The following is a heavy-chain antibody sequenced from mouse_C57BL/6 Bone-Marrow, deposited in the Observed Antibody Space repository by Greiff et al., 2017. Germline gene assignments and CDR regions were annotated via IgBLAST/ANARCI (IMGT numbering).Heavy chain of an antibody. CDR1: GYTFTGYW. D-gene: IGHD1-1*01. J-gene: IGHJ1*03. CDR2: FLPGSGST. CDR3: ARYYYGSSYLYWYFDV. Sequence: VQLQQSGAELMKPGASVKLSCKATGYTFTGYWIEWVKQRPGPGLEWIGEFLPGSGSTNYNEKFKGKATFTADTSSTTAYMQLSSLTTEDSAIYYCARYYYGSSYLYWYFDVWGTGTTVTVSS. V-gene: IGHV1-9*01.